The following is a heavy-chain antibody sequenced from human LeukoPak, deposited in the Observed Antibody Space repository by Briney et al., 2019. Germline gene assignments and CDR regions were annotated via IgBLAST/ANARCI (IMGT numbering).Heavy chain of an antibody. Sequence: GGSLRLSCAASGFTFSSYSMNWVRQAPGKGLEWVANIERDGSKKTYVDSVKGRFTISRDNAKNSLYLQMSSLRAEDTAVYYCATAPAAADSCWGQGTLVAVSS. J-gene: IGHJ4*02. CDR2: IERDGSKK. D-gene: IGHD6-13*01. V-gene: IGHV3-7*01. CDR1: GFTFSSYS. CDR3: ATAPAAADSC.